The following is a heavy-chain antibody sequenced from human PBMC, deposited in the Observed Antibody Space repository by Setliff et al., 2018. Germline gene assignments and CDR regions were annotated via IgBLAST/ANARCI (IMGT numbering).Heavy chain of an antibody. CDR2: IYTSGGT. J-gene: IGHJ4*02. D-gene: IGHD6-25*01. CDR3: ARGVSGVSWTPRY. CDR1: GDSMNDNH. V-gene: IGHV4-4*08. Sequence: SETLSLTCTVSGDSMNDNHWTWMRQPPGKGLEWIGYIYTSGGTNYNPSLKSRVTISVDMTENQFSLILRSVVAADTAVYYCARGVSGVSWTPRYWGRGTQVTVSS.